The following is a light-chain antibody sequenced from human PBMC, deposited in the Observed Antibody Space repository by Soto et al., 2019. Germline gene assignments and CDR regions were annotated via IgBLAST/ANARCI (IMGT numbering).Light chain of an antibody. J-gene: IGLJ2*01. V-gene: IGLV2-14*01. Sequence: QSALTQPASVSGSPGQSITISCTRTSSDVGGYNYVSWYQQHPGKAPKLMIYDVSNRPSGVSNRFSGSKSGNTASLTISGLQAEDEADYYCSSYTSSSHVVFGGGTKLTVL. CDR1: SSDVGGYNY. CDR3: SSYTSSSHVV. CDR2: DVS.